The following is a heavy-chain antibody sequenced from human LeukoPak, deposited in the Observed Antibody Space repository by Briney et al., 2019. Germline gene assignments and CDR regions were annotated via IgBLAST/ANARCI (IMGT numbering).Heavy chain of an antibody. Sequence: PGGSLRLSCAASGFTFSSYWMSWVRQAPGKGREWVANIKQDGSEKYYVDSVKGRFTISRDNAKNSLYLQMNSLRAEDTAVYYCARDLMATIRGAFDYWGQGTLVTVSS. CDR2: IKQDGSEK. V-gene: IGHV3-7*01. CDR3: ARDLMATIRGAFDY. CDR1: GFTFSSYW. D-gene: IGHD5-24*01. J-gene: IGHJ4*02.